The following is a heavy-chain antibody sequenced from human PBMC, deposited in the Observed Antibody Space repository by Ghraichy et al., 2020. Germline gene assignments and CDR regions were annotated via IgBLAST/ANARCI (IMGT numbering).Heavy chain of an antibody. D-gene: IGHD3-22*01. CDR3: MRGDYGRSGSY. Sequence: GGSLRLSCAASGFTFSSFWMHWVRQGPGKGLVWVARLSGDGSITDYADTVKGRFTISRDNAKNTLYLQMSSLRAEDTAVYYCMRGDYGRSGSYWGQGTLVTVSS. CDR2: LSGDGSIT. J-gene: IGHJ4*02. V-gene: IGHV3-74*01. CDR1: GFTFSSFW.